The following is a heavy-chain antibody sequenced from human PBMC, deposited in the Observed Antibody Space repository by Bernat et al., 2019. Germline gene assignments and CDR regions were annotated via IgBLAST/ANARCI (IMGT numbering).Heavy chain of an antibody. CDR1: GGSFSGYY. CDR3: ARFGLCGCSSTSCYKSSWFDP. J-gene: IGHJ5*02. Sequence: QVQLQQWGAGLLKPSETLSLTCAVYGGSFSGYYWSWIRQPPGKGLEWIGEINHSGSTNYNPSLKSRVTISVDTSKNQFSLKLSSVTAAETAVYYCARFGLCGCSSTSCYKSSWFDPWGQGTLVTVSS. D-gene: IGHD2-2*02. CDR2: INHSGST. V-gene: IGHV4-34*01.